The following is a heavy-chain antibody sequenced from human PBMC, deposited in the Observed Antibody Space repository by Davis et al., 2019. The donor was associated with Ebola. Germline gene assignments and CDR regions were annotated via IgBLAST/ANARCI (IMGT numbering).Heavy chain of an antibody. CDR3: ARELHGGEFNY. J-gene: IGHJ4*02. Sequence: ASVKVSCKASGYTFTSYGINWVRQAPGQGLEWMGWISGNNGNTNYAQKLQGRVTLTTDTSTSTAYMDLSSLRSDDTAVFFCARELHGGEFNYWGQGTLVTVTS. CDR1: GYTFTSYG. D-gene: IGHD2-15*01. CDR2: ISGNNGNT. V-gene: IGHV1-18*01.